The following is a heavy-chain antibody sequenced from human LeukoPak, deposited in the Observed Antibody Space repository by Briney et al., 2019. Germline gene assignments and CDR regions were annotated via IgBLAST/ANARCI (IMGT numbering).Heavy chain of an antibody. Sequence: SVTVSYKASGGTFSSYAISWVRQAPGQGLEWMGGIIPIFGTANYAQKFQGRVTITADESTSTAYMELSSLRSEDEAVCYCARGLLYPSWDYYYYMDVWGKGTTFTISS. D-gene: IGHD1-26*01. CDR1: GGTFSSYA. CDR2: IIPIFGTA. J-gene: IGHJ6*03. V-gene: IGHV1-69*13. CDR3: ARGLLYPSWDYYYYMDV.